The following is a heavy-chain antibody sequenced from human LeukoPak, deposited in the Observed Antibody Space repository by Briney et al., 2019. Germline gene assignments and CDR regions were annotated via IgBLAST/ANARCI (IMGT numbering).Heavy chain of an antibody. CDR3: ARVGYCSSTSCHYFDY. Sequence: ASETLSLTCTVSGGSISSYYWSWIRQPAGKGLEWIGRIYTSGSTNYNPSLKSRVTMSVDTSKNQFSLKLSSVTAADTAVYYCARVGYCSSTSCHYFDYWGQGTLVTVSS. D-gene: IGHD2-2*01. CDR2: IYTSGST. CDR1: GGSISSYY. J-gene: IGHJ4*02. V-gene: IGHV4-4*07.